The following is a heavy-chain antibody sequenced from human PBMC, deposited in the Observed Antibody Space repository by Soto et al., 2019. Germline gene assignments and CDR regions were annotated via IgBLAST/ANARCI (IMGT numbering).Heavy chain of an antibody. CDR1: GYTFTGYY. CDR2: INPNSGGT. CDR3: ARPIAVTPYYYGMDV. J-gene: IGHJ6*02. D-gene: IGHD6-19*01. V-gene: IGHV1-2*02. Sequence: GASVKVSCKASGYTFTGYYMHWVRQAPGQGLEWMGWINPNSGGTNYAQKFQGRVTMTRDTSISTAYMELSRLRSDDTAVYYCARPIAVTPYYYGMDVWGQGTTVTVSS.